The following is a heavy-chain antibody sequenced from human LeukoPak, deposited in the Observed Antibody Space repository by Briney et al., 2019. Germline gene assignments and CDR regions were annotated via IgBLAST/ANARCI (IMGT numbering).Heavy chain of an antibody. J-gene: IGHJ4*02. D-gene: IGHD5-24*01. CDR2: IKAKIHGETI. CDR1: GFTFSSYA. V-gene: IGHV3-15*01. Sequence: GRSLRLSCAASGFTFSSYAMHWVRQAPGKGLEWVARIKAKIHGETIDYAAPVRGRFIISRDDSRNTVYLQMNSLKFEDTAMYYCTRRSTIWGRGTRVTVSS. CDR3: TRRSTI.